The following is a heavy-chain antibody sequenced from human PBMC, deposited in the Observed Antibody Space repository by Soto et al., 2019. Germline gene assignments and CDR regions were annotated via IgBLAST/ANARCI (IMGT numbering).Heavy chain of an antibody. V-gene: IGHV4-59*12. J-gene: IGHJ4*02. CDR2: IYYSGST. CDR3: ARAPGDYFDY. CDR1: GGSISSYY. Sequence: PSETLSLTCTVSGGSISSYYWSWIRQPPGKGLEWIGYIYYSGSTYYNPSLKSRVAISVDTSKNQFSLKLSSVTAADTAVYYCARAPGDYFDYWGQGTLVTVSS.